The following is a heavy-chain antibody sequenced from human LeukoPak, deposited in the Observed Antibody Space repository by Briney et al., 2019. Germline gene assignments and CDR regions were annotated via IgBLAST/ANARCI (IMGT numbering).Heavy chain of an antibody. CDR3: AKERNPYSSIWYSLHYMDV. V-gene: IGHV3-23*01. J-gene: IGHJ6*03. D-gene: IGHD6-13*01. CDR2: LSGSGGST. Sequence: GGSLRLSCAASGFTFCGYAMSCVRPAPEKGLECVSALSGSGGSTYYADPVKGRFTIYRDNSKNTLYLQMNSLRAEDTAVFYCAKERNPYSSIWYSLHYMDVWGKGTTVTVSS. CDR1: GFTFCGYA.